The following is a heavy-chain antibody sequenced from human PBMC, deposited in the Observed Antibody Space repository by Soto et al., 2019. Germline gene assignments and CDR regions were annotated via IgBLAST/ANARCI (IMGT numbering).Heavy chain of an antibody. CDR3: AKGRDSTLLRWQYFDN. V-gene: IGHV3-30*02. J-gene: IGHJ4*02. D-gene: IGHD2-15*01. Sequence: GGSLRLSCAPSGFTFSSYGLHWVRQAPGKGLEWVAFISYEGRNKYYADSVKGRFTISRDNSKNTLSLQMESLRPEDTAVYYCAKGRDSTLLRWQYFDNWGQGTQVTVSS. CDR1: GFTFSSYG. CDR2: ISYEGRNK.